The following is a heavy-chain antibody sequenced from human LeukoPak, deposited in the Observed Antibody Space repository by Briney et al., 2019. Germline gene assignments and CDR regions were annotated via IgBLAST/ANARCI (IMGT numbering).Heavy chain of an antibody. J-gene: IGHJ6*02. CDR2: IYYSGST. CDR3: ARHYYYYGMDV. Sequence: ETLSLTCTVSGGSISSYYWSWIRQPPGKGLEWIGYIYYSGSTNYNPSLKSRVTISVDTSKNQFSLKLSSVTAADTAVYYCARHYYYYGMDVWGQGTTVTVSS. CDR1: GGSISSYY. V-gene: IGHV4-59*01.